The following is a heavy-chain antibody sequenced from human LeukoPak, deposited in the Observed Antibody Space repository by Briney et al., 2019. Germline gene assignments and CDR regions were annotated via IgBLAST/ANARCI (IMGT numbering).Heavy chain of an antibody. D-gene: IGHD6-13*01. CDR3: ATVHSSSWYFAIDY. V-gene: IGHV1-69-2*01. Sequence: ASVKISCKVSGCTFTDYYMHWVQQAPGKGLEWMGLVDPEDGETIYAEKFQGRVTITADTSTDTAYMELSSLRSEDTAVYYCATVHSSSWYFAIDYWGQGTLVTVSS. CDR2: VDPEDGET. J-gene: IGHJ4*02. CDR1: GCTFTDYY.